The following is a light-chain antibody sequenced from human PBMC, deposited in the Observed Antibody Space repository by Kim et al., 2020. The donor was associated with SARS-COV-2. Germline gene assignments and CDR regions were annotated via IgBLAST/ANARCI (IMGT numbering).Light chain of an antibody. CDR2: DVT. CDR3: SSYTSSNTYV. CDR1: SSDVGGYNY. Sequence: QSVLTQPASLSGSPGQSITISCTGTSSDVGGYNYVSWYQQHPDKAPKVMIYDVTRRPSGVSNRFSGSKSGNTASLTISGLQPEDEAYYYCSSYTSSNTYVFGTGTKVTVL. V-gene: IGLV2-14*03. J-gene: IGLJ1*01.